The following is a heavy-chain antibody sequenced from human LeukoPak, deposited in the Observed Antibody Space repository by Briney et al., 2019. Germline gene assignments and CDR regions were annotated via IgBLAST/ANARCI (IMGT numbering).Heavy chain of an antibody. CDR3: ASVSMVDEGWFDP. V-gene: IGHV4-59*01. D-gene: IGHD4/OR15-4a*01. J-gene: IGHJ5*02. CDR1: GGSISSYY. Sequence: PSETLSLTCTVSGGSISSYYWSWIRQPPGKGLEWIGYIYYSGSTNYNPSLKSRVTISVDTSKNQFSLKLSSVTAADTAVYYCASVSMVDEGWFDPWGQGTLVTVSS. CDR2: IYYSGST.